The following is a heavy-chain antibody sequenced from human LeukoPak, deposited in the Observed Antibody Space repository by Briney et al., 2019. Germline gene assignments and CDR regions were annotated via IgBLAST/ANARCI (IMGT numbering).Heavy chain of an antibody. Sequence: GGSPTLSCAASGIAVIGNYMSWVRQPPGKGLEWVSFISIDTDTFYADSVRGRFTISRDSSKNTLFLQMNSLRDEDSAVYYCAIAQSWDELFHYWGQGTLVTVSS. CDR2: ISIDTDT. CDR1: GIAVIGNY. CDR3: AIAQSWDELFHY. D-gene: IGHD1-26*01. J-gene: IGHJ4*02. V-gene: IGHV3-53*01.